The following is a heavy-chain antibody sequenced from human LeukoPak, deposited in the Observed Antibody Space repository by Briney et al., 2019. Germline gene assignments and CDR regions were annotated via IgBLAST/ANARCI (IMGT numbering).Heavy chain of an antibody. V-gene: IGHV3-23*01. CDR3: AKGPGGSYLNWFDP. Sequence: PGGSLRLSCAASGFTFSSYGMSWVRQAPGKGLEWVSAISGSGGSTYYADSVKGRFTISRDNSKNTLYLQMNSLRAEDTAVYYCAKGPGGSYLNWFDPWGQGTLVTVSS. D-gene: IGHD1-26*01. J-gene: IGHJ5*02. CDR2: ISGSGGST. CDR1: GFTFSSYG.